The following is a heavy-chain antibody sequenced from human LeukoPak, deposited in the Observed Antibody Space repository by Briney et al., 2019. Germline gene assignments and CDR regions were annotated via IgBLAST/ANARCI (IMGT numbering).Heavy chain of an antibody. CDR2: INQDGSEK. CDR1: GFTFRNYW. V-gene: IGHV3-7*01. CDR3: ASPFAY. Sequence: PGGSLRLSCAASGFTFRNYWMSWVRQAPGKGLEWVANINQDGSEKYYVDSVKGRFTISRDNAKNSLYLQMNSLRAEDTATYYCASPFAYWGQGTLVTVSS. J-gene: IGHJ4*02.